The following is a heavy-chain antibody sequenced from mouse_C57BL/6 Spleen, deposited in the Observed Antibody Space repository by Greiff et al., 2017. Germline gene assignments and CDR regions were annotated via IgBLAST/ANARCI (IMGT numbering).Heavy chain of an antibody. Sequence: EVQVVESGGGLVKPGGSLKLSCAASGFTFSDYGMHWVRQAPEKGLEWVAYISSGSSTIYYADTVKGRFTISRDNAKNTLFLQMTSLRSEDTAMYYCAREDGSSLWYFDVWGTGTTVTVSS. V-gene: IGHV5-17*01. CDR3: AREDGSSLWYFDV. CDR1: GFTFSDYG. J-gene: IGHJ1*03. CDR2: ISSGSSTI. D-gene: IGHD1-1*01.